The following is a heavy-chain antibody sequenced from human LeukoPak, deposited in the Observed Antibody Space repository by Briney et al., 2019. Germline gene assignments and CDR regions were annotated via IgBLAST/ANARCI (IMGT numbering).Heavy chain of an antibody. CDR3: ATLGRNYLDD. V-gene: IGHV3-21*04. D-gene: IGHD2-15*01. Sequence: PGGSLRLSCAASGFTSSSYSMNWVRQSPGKGLEWVSSISSSSSFIYYVDLVKGRFTVSRDNAKKSMYLQMNSLRAEDTAVYYCATLGRNYLDDWGQGTLVTVSS. CDR2: ISSSSSFI. J-gene: IGHJ4*02. CDR1: GFTSSSYS.